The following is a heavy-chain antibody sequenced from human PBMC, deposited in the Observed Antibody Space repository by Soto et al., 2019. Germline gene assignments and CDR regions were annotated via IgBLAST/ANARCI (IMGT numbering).Heavy chain of an antibody. Sequence: SETLSLTCAVYGGSFSGYYWSWIRQPPGKGLEWIGEINHSGSTNYNPSLKSRVTISVDTSKNQFSLKLSSVTAADTAVYYCGAVASSADFYGKDVWGQGTTVTVSS. V-gene: IGHV4-34*01. CDR3: GAVASSADFYGKDV. D-gene: IGHD6-19*01. CDR2: INHSGST. CDR1: GGSFSGYY. J-gene: IGHJ6*02.